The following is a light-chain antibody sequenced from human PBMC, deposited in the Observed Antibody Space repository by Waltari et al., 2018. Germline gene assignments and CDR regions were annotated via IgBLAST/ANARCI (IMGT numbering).Light chain of an antibody. Sequence: DIVMTQSPDSLTVSLGERATSHCKSSQSVLYGPNMKNYIAWYQLKSGQPPKLLISWASTRESGVPDRFSGSGSGTEFTLTISDLQAEDVAVYYCQEYYTDSLTFGGGTKVEIK. V-gene: IGKV4-1*01. CDR2: WAS. CDR3: QEYYTDSLT. CDR1: QSVLYGPNMKNY. J-gene: IGKJ4*01.